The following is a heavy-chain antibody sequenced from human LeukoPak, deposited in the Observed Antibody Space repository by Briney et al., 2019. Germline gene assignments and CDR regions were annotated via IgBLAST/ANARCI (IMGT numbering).Heavy chain of an antibody. CDR1: GGTFSSYA. CDR3: ARGDAVADSGAFDI. J-gene: IGHJ3*02. D-gene: IGHD6-19*01. V-gene: IGHV1-69*13. Sequence: GASVKVSCKASGGTFSSYAISWVRQAPGQGLEWMGGIIPIFGTANYAQMFQGRVTITADESTSTAYMELSSLRSEDTAVYYCARGDAVADSGAFDIWGQGTMVTVSS. CDR2: IIPIFGTA.